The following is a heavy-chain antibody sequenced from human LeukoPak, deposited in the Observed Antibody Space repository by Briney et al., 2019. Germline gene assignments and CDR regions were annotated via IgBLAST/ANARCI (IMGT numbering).Heavy chain of an antibody. CDR3: AKVLLTRVASCSSSSCFAARWAFDF. Sequence: GGSLRLSCAASGFTVSNTFMSWVRQAPGKGLEWVSLISGNGGSTYYADSVKGRFTISRSNSKNSLHLQMNSLKTEDTALYYCAKVLLTRVASCSSSSCFAARWAFDFWGQGTLVTVSS. V-gene: IGHV3-43*02. J-gene: IGHJ4*02. CDR2: ISGNGGST. CDR1: GFTVSNTF. D-gene: IGHD2-2*01.